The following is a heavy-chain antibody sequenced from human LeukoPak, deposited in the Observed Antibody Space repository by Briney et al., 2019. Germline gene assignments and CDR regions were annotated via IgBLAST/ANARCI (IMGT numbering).Heavy chain of an antibody. Sequence: ASVKVSCKASGYTFTGYYMHWVRQAPGQGLEWMGWINPNSGGTNYAQKFQGRVTMAKDTSISTAYMELSRLRSDDMAVYYCARAVVVVAATILYNWFDPWGQGTLVTVSS. CDR2: INPNSGGT. V-gene: IGHV1-2*02. D-gene: IGHD2-15*01. CDR3: ARAVVVVAATILYNWFDP. J-gene: IGHJ5*02. CDR1: GYTFTGYY.